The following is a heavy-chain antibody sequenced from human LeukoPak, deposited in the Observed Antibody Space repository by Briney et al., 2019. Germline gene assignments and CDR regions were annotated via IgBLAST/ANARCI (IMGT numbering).Heavy chain of an antibody. J-gene: IGHJ4*02. Sequence: GGSLRLSCSASGFTFSSHAMYWVRQAPGKGLEYVSAITSNGGSAYYADSVKGRFTISRDNSRNTLYLQMSSLRADDTAVYYCVGFRATAGLYWGQGTLVTVSS. D-gene: IGHD6-13*01. CDR1: GFTFSSHA. CDR2: ITSNGGSA. CDR3: VGFRATAGLY. V-gene: IGHV3-64D*06.